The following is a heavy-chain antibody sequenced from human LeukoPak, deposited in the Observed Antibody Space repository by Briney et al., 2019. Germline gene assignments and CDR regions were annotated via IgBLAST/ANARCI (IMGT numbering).Heavy chain of an antibody. CDR2: IYYSGST. Sequence: SSETLSFTCTVSGGSVSSGSYYWSWLRQPPGKGLEWIGYIYYSGSTNYNPSLKSRVTISVDTSKNQFSLKLSSVTAADTAVYYCARGYCSGGSCYSGQYWFDPWGQGTLVTVSS. CDR1: GGSVSSGSYY. J-gene: IGHJ5*02. CDR3: ARGYCSGGSCYSGQYWFDP. D-gene: IGHD2-15*01. V-gene: IGHV4-61*01.